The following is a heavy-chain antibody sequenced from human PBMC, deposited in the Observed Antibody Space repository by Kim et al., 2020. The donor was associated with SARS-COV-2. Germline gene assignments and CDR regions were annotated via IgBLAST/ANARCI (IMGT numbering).Heavy chain of an antibody. D-gene: IGHD6-13*01. CDR3: TRDRAAAEEVFFSRNYYYYYGMDV. V-gene: IGHV3-49*03. J-gene: IGHJ6*02. Sequence: GGSLRLSCTASGFTFGDYAMSWFRQAPGKGLEWVGFIRSKAYGGTTEYAASVKGRFTISRDDSKSIAYLQMNSLKTEDTAVYYCTRDRAAAEEVFFSRNYYYYYGMDVWGQGTTVTVSS. CDR1: GFTFGDYA. CDR2: IRSKAYGGTT.